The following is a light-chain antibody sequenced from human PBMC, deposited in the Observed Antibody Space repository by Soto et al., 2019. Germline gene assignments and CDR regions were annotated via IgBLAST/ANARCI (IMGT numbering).Light chain of an antibody. CDR3: QQYNPYSST. J-gene: IGKJ2*01. V-gene: IGKV1-5*03. CDR2: KAS. CDR1: QSISSW. Sequence: DIQMTQSPSTLSASVGDRVTITCRASQSISSWLAWFQQKPGKAPKLLIYKASSLQSGVPSRLSGSESGTKFNLTISSLQPDDFATYYCQQYNPYSSTFGQGTKLEIK.